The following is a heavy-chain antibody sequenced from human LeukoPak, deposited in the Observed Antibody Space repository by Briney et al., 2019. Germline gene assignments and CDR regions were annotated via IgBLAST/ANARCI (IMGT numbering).Heavy chain of an antibody. J-gene: IGHJ4*02. CDR1: GGSISSSSYY. V-gene: IGHV4-39*01. CDR2: IYYSGST. CDR3: ASIYGSGSYRLKWVSNFDY. Sequence: SEPPSLTCTVSGGSISSSSYYWGWIRQPPGKGLEWIGSIYYSGSTYYNPSLKSRVTISVDTSKNQFSLKLSSVTAADTAVYYCASIYGSGSYRLKWVSNFDYWGQGTLVTVSS. D-gene: IGHD3-10*01.